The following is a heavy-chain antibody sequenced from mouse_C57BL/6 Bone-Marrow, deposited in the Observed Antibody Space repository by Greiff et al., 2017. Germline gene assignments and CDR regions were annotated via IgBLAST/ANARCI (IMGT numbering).Heavy chain of an antibody. Sequence: VQLQQSGAELVKPGASVKLSCTASGFNIKDYYIHWVNQRTEQGLEWIGRIDPEDGETKYAPKFQDKATITPDTSSNTAYLQLSSLTSEYTAVYYCTRSLIYYGTNYWCQGTTLTVSS. CDR2: IDPEDGET. CDR3: TRSLIYYGTNY. D-gene: IGHD1-1*01. J-gene: IGHJ2*01. CDR1: GFNIKDYY. V-gene: IGHV14-2*01.